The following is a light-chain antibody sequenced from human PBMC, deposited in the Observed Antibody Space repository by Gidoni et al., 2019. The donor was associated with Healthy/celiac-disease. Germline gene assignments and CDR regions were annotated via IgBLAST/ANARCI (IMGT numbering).Light chain of an antibody. V-gene: IGKV3-15*01. Sequence: EIVLTPSPATLPVSPGGRATPSSRARQSVSSNLPWYQQKHGQAPRHLIYGASTRATSIPARFSGSGSGTEFTLTISSLQSEDFAVYYCQQYNNWPPWTFXXXTKVEIK. CDR3: QQYNNWPPWT. J-gene: IGKJ1*01. CDR2: GAS. CDR1: QSVSSN.